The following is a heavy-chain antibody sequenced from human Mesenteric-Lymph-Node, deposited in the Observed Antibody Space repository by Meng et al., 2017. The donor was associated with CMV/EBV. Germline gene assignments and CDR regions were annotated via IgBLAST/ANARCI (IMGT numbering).Heavy chain of an antibody. J-gene: IGHJ3*01. Sequence: GSLKISCAASGFSFSSYEMNWVRQAPGKGLEWVSYISNSGKSRYYIDSVEGRFTISRDNAKESVYLQMNSLRAEDTAVYFCARATLQSFEWITDDAFDVWGQGTMVTVSS. V-gene: IGHV3-48*03. D-gene: IGHD3-3*01. CDR2: ISNSGKSR. CDR3: ARATLQSFEWITDDAFDV. CDR1: GFSFSSYE.